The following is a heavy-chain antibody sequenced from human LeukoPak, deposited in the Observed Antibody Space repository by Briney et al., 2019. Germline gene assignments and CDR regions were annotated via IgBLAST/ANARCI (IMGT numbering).Heavy chain of an antibody. Sequence: SETLSLTCTVSGGSISSGSYYWSWIRQPAGKGLEWIGRIYTSGSTNYNPSLKSRVTISVDTSKNQFSLKLSSVTAADTAVYYCARLKRWLQFGSYYYYYYMDVWGKGTTVTISS. V-gene: IGHV4-61*02. CDR1: GGSISSGSYY. J-gene: IGHJ6*03. D-gene: IGHD5-24*01. CDR2: IYTSGST. CDR3: ARLKRWLQFGSYYYYYYMDV.